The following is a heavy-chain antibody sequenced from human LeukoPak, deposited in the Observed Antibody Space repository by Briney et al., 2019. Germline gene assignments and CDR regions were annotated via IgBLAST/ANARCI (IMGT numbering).Heavy chain of an antibody. Sequence: GGSLRLSCVASGFTFSSNAMNWVRQPAGKGLEWVSSITASGGSTYYADSVKGRFTISRDNSKNTLYLQMNSLRAEDTAVYYCARVSPSSSSYYFDYWGQGTLVTVSS. J-gene: IGHJ4*02. V-gene: IGHV3-23*01. D-gene: IGHD6-6*01. CDR2: ITASGGST. CDR1: GFTFSSNA. CDR3: ARVSPSSSSYYFDY.